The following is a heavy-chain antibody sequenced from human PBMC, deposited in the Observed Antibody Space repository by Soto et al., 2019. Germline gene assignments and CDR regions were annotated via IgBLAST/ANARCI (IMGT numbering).Heavy chain of an antibody. V-gene: IGHV1-69*12. CDR3: ACSVEGVRYYGMDV. CDR1: GGTFSSYA. Sequence: QVQLVQSGAEVKKPGSSVKVSCKASGGTFSSYAISWVRQAPGQGLEWMGGIIPIFGTANYAQKFQGRVTVSAPEGXSTANMELSSLRSEDTAVYYCACSVEGVRYYGMDVWGQGTTVTVSS. J-gene: IGHJ6*02. D-gene: IGHD3-3*01. CDR2: IIPIFGTA.